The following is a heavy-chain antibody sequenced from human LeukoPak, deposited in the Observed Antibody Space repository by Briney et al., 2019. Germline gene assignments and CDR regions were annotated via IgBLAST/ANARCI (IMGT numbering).Heavy chain of an antibody. J-gene: IGHJ4*02. CDR3: ARVPRGGCSGGSCYDY. CDR1: GYTFTSYD. V-gene: IGHV1-8*01. D-gene: IGHD2-15*01. Sequence: GASVKVSCKASGYTFTSYDINWVRQATGQGLEWMGWMNPNSGNTGHAQKFQGRVTMTRNTSISTAYMELSSLRSEDTAVYYCARVPRGGCSGGSCYDYWGQGTLVTVSS. CDR2: MNPNSGNT.